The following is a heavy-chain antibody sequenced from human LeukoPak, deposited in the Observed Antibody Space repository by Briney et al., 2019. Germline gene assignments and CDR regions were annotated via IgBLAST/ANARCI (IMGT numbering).Heavy chain of an antibody. V-gene: IGHV3-20*04. J-gene: IGHJ3*02. D-gene: IGHD1-26*01. CDR1: GFTFDDYG. Sequence: GGSLRLSCAASGFTFDDYGMSWVRQAPGKGLEWVSGINWNGGSTGYADSVKGRFTISRDNAKNSLSLQMNSLRAEDTAVYYCARRRQNSGSYSDAFDIWGQGTVVTVSS. CDR3: ARRRQNSGSYSDAFDI. CDR2: INWNGGST.